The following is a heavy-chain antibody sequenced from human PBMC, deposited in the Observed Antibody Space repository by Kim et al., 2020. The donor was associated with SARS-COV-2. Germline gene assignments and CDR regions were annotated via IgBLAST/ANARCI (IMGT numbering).Heavy chain of an antibody. Sequence: SQTLSLTCAISGDSVSSNSAAWNWIRQSPSRGLEWLGRTYYRSKWYNDYAVSVKSRITINPDTSKNQFSLQLNSVTPEDTAVYYCARDPVDTAMAGFRQYYYYYGMDVWGQGTTVTVSS. D-gene: IGHD5-18*01. J-gene: IGHJ6*02. V-gene: IGHV6-1*01. CDR3: ARDPVDTAMAGFRQYYYYYGMDV. CDR1: GDSVSSNSAA. CDR2: TYYRSKWYN.